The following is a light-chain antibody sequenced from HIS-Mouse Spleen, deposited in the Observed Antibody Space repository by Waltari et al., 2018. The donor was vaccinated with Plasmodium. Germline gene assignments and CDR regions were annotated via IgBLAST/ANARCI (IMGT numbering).Light chain of an antibody. J-gene: IGKJ3*01. CDR1: QSVSSN. Sequence: EIVMTHSPATLSVSLGERATLACRARQSVSSNLAWYQQKPGQAPRLLIYGASTRATGIPVRFSGSGSGTEVTLTSSSQESENFAVYYCQQYNNWSFTFGPGTKVDIK. CDR3: QQYNNWSFT. CDR2: GAS. V-gene: IGKV3-15*01.